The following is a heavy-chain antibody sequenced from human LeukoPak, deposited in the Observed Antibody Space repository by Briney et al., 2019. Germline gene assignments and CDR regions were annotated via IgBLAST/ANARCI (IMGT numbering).Heavy chain of an antibody. CDR3: AKDIYGGYYDSSGYSPLWFDP. CDR2: ISGSGGST. J-gene: IGHJ5*02. D-gene: IGHD3-22*01. Sequence: GGSLRLSCAASGFTFSSYAMSWVRQAPGKGLEWVSAISGSGGSTYYADSVKGRFTISRDNSKNTLYLQMNSLRAEDTAVYYCAKDIYGGYYDSSGYSPLWFDPWGQGTLVTVSS. V-gene: IGHV3-23*01. CDR1: GFTFSSYA.